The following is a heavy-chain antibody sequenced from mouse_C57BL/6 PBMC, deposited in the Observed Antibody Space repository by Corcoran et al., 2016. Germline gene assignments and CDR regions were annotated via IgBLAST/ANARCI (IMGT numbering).Heavy chain of an antibody. Sequence: QIQLVQSGPELKKPGETVKISCKASGYTFTTYGMSWVKQAPGKGLKWRGWINTYSGVPTYADDFKGRFAFSLETSASTAYLQINNLKNEDTATYFCARSGNYDYAMDYWGQGTSVTVSS. CDR1: GYTFTTYG. J-gene: IGHJ4*01. D-gene: IGHD2-1*01. CDR3: ARSGNYDYAMDY. V-gene: IGHV9-3*01. CDR2: INTYSGVP.